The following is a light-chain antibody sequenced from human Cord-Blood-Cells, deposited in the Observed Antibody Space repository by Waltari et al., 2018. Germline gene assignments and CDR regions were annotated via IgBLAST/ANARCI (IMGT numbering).Light chain of an antibody. CDR1: SSDAGRYNL. V-gene: IGLV2-23*01. CDR2: EGS. Sequence: QSALTQPASVSGSPGQSITISCTGTSSDAGRYNLFSWYQQHPGKAPKLMIYEGSKRPSGVSNRFSGSKSGNTASLTISGLQAEDEADYYCCSYAGSSTVFGGGTKLTVL. CDR3: CSYAGSSTV. J-gene: IGLJ2*01.